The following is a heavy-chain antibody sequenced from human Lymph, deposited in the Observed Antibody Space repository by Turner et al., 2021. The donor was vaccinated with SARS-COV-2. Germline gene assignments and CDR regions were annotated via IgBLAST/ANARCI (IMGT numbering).Heavy chain of an antibody. CDR1: GYTFTGYY. CDR3: ARSRDLQSMVRGVDPFDY. CDR2: INPNSGGT. V-gene: IGHV1-2*02. J-gene: IGHJ4*02. D-gene: IGHD3-10*01. Sequence: QVQLVLSGAEVKKPGASVKVSCKASGYTFTGYYIPWVRQAPGQGLGWMGWINPNSGGTNYAQRFQGRVTMTRDTSLSTAYMQLSRLRSDDTAVYYCARSRDLQSMVRGVDPFDYWGQGTLVTVSS.